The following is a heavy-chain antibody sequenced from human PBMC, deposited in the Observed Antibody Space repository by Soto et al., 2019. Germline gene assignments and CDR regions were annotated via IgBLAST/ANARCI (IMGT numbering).Heavy chain of an antibody. CDR1: GFTFRQYG. CDR2: IFYDGFNE. CDR3: VRGWGSDEHLSCLDL. Sequence: QVQLVESGGGVVQPGTSLRLSCAASGFTFRQYGMHWVRQAPGKGLEWVAVIFYDGFNEYYADSVRGRFTVARDNSGNRVYLQMNSLRVEDTAVYYCVRGWGSDEHLSCLDLWSQGTAVVVSS. D-gene: IGHD3-16*01. J-gene: IGHJ3*01. V-gene: IGHV3-33*01.